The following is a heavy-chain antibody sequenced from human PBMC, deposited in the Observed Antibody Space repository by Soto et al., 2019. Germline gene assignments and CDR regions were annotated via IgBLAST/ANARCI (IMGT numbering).Heavy chain of an antibody. CDR3: ARDFSGGFWSAYGMDV. Sequence: SETLAVGCTFSGGSISIGDYYWSWIRQPPGKGLEWIGYIYYSGSTYYNPSLKSRVTISVDTSKNQFSLKLGSVTAADTAVYYCARDFSGGFWSAYGMDVWGQGTTVTVSS. D-gene: IGHD3-3*01. V-gene: IGHV4-30-4*01. J-gene: IGHJ6*01. CDR2: IYYSGST. CDR1: GGSISIGDYY.